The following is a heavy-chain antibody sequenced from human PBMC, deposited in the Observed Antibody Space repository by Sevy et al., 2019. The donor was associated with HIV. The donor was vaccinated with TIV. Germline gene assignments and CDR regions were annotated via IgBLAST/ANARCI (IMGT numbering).Heavy chain of an antibody. CDR2: IDPISADT. D-gene: IGHD7-27*01. V-gene: IGHV1-2*02. CDR1: GYTFTGHY. Sequence: ASVKVSCKASGYTFTGHYLHWVRQAPGRGLEWMGWIDPISADTNYAQKFKVRVTMARDTSISTAYMELSRLRFDDTAMYYCVRIRFQTGAFDSWGQGTLVTVSS. J-gene: IGHJ4*02. CDR3: VRIRFQTGAFDS.